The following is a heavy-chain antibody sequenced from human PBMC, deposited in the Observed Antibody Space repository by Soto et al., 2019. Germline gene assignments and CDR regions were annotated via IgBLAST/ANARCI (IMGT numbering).Heavy chain of an antibody. CDR1: EFTFDDYA. CDR3: VKAAYYDFWSGYSYFDY. V-gene: IGHV3-9*01. D-gene: IGHD3-3*01. J-gene: IGHJ4*02. Sequence: GGSLRLSCAASEFTFDDYAIHWVRQAPGKGLEWVSGITWNSGDIGYADSVKGRFTISRDNAKNSLYLQMNSLRIEDTALYYCVKAAYYDFWSGYSYFDYWGQGTPVTVSS. CDR2: ITWNSGDI.